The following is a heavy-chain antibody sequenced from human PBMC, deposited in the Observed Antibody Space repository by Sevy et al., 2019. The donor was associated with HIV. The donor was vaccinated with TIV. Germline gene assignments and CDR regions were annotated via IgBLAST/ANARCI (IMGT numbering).Heavy chain of an antibody. CDR2: ISGSGGDT. V-gene: IGHV3-23*01. Sequence: GESLKISCAASGFTFSTYAMSWVRQAPGKGLEWVSVISGSGGDTYYAESVKGRFTISRDNSKNTLDLQMNSLRAEDTAVYYCAKDAYYYDGSGYSMSQWYYGMDVWGQGTTVTVSS. CDR1: GFTFSTYA. D-gene: IGHD3-22*01. J-gene: IGHJ6*02. CDR3: AKDAYYYDGSGYSMSQWYYGMDV.